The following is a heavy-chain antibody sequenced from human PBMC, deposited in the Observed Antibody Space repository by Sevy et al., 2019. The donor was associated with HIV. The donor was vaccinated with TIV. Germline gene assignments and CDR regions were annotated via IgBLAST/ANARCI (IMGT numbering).Heavy chain of an antibody. CDR2: IRYSGNT. CDR1: GASISSSGYY. CDR3: AGPKLTYRSGWHYLDY. Sequence: SETLSLTCTVSGASISSSGYYWGWIRQPPGKGLEWIASIRYSGNTFYNPSLKSRVTISADTSKNQFSLKLSSVTAADTSIYYCAGPKLTYRSGWHYLDYWGQGTVVTVSS. J-gene: IGHJ4*02. V-gene: IGHV4-39*01. D-gene: IGHD6-19*01.